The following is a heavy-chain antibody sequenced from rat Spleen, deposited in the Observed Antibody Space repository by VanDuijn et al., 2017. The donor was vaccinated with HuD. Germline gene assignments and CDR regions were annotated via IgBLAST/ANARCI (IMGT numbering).Heavy chain of an antibody. J-gene: IGHJ3*01. CDR3: TWGSPFAY. D-gene: IGHD3-8*01. CDR2: IKAKSNNYAT. CDR1: GFTFSNAW. V-gene: IGHV6-8*01. Sequence: EVQLVETGGSLVQPGKSLKLTCATSGFTFSNAWMHWVRQSPEKQLEWVAQIKAKSNNYATYYAESVKGRFTISRDDSKSSVYLQMNSLKEEDTAIYYCTWGSPFAYWGQGTLVTVSS.